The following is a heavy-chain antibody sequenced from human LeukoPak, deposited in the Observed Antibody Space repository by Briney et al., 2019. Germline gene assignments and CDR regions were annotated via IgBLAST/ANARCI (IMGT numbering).Heavy chain of an antibody. J-gene: IGHJ5*02. D-gene: IGHD6-13*01. CDR3: ARDRAAAGLNNWFDP. V-gene: IGHV1-46*01. CDR2: INPSGGST. CDR1: GYTFTSYY. Sequence: ASVKVSCKASGYTFTSYYMHWVRQAPGQGLEWMGIINPSGGSTSYAQKFQGRVTMTRDTSTSTIYMELSSLRSEDTAVYYCARDRAAAGLNNWFDPWGQGTRVTVSS.